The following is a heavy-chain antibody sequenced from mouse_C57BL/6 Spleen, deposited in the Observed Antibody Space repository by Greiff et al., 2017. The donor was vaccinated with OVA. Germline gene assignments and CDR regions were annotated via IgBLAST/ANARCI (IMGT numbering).Heavy chain of an antibody. CDR3: ARGVSYGNSRYFDV. J-gene: IGHJ1*03. Sequence: VKLQQPGAELVMPGASVKLSCKASGYTFTSYWMHWVKQRPGQGLEWIGEIDPSDSYTNYNQKFKGKSTLTVDKSSSTAYMQLSSLTSEDSAVYYCARGVSYGNSRYFDVWGTGTTVTVSS. V-gene: IGHV1-69*01. CDR2: IDPSDSYT. D-gene: IGHD2-1*01. CDR1: GYTFTSYW.